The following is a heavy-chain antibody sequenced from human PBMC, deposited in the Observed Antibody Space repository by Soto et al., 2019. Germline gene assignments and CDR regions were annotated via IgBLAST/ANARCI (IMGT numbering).Heavy chain of an antibody. CDR3: ARYRIGRSYALDF. J-gene: IGHJ4*03. Sequence: EVQLVESGGAMVHPGGSLRLSCVASGFKFDDYAIHWVRQVAGKGLEWVSAINWSGEMIAYADSVKGRSTISTDNANNYVSLQINSLIPEDEALYYCARYRIGRSYALDFWGQGTMVTVSS. CDR1: GFKFDDYA. V-gene: IGHV3-9*01. D-gene: IGHD5-18*01. CDR2: INWSGEMI.